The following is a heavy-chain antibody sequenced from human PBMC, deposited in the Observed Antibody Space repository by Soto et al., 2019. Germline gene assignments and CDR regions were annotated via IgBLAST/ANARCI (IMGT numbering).Heavy chain of an antibody. J-gene: IGHJ4*02. CDR2: INSDGSST. CDR1: GFTFDDYG. D-gene: IGHD6-6*01. Sequence: GGSLRLSCAASGFTFDDYGMSWVRQAPGKGLVWVSWINSDGSSTSYADSVKGRFTISRDNAKNTLYLQMNSLRAEDTAVYYCASGGSSLNFDSWGQGTLVTVSS. V-gene: IGHV3-74*01. CDR3: ASGGSSLNFDS.